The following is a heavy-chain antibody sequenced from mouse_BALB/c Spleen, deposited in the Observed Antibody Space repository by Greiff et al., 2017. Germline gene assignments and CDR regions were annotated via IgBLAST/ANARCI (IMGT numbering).Heavy chain of an antibody. CDR3: ARHEDRYDYDAWFAY. CDR1: GYTFTEYI. CDR2: FYPGSGSI. V-gene: IGHV1-62-2*01. J-gene: IGHJ3*01. D-gene: IGHD2-4*01. Sequence: VKLQESGAGLVKPGASVKLSCKASGYTFTEYIIHWVKQRSGQGLEWIGWFYPGSGSIKYNEKFKDKATLTADKSSSTVYMELSRLTSEDSAVYFCARHEDRYDYDAWFAYWGQGTLVTVSA.